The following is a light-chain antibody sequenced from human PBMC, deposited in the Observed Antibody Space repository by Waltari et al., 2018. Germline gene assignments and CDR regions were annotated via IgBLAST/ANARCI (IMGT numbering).Light chain of an antibody. Sequence: AIQMTQSPSSLSAVVGDRLTITCRASQAIRNDLSWYQQKPGQAPKLLIYGASFLQRGVPARFSGSGSGTDFILTISSLQPEDFATYYCQQFVGYPYTFGQGTKVETK. CDR1: QAIRND. CDR2: GAS. V-gene: IGKV1-6*01. CDR3: QQFVGYPYT. J-gene: IGKJ2*01.